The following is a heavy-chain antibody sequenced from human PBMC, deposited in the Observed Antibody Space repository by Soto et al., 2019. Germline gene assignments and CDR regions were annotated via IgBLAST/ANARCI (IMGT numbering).Heavy chain of an antibody. J-gene: IGHJ5*02. D-gene: IGHD4-17*01. Sequence: QVQLVQSGAEVKKPGASVKVSCKASGYTFTSYGISWVRQAPGQGLEWMGWISAYNGNTNYAQKRQGRVTMTTDTPTSTAYMELRSLRSDDTAVYYCARASYGDTTEYNWFDPWGQGTLVTVSS. CDR1: GYTFTSYG. CDR2: ISAYNGNT. V-gene: IGHV1-18*01. CDR3: ARASYGDTTEYNWFDP.